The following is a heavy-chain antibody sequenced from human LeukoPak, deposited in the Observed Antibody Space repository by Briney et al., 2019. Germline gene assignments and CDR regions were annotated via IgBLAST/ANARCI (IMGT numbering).Heavy chain of an antibody. CDR2: IYYSGST. J-gene: IGHJ5*02. Sequence: PSETLSLTCTVSGGSVSSGSYYWSWIRQPPGKGLEWIGYIYYSGSTNYNPSLKSRVTISVDTSKNQFSLKLSSVTAADTAVYYCARAHYDFCGFDPWGQGTLVTVSS. CDR1: GGSVSSGSYY. D-gene: IGHD3-3*01. V-gene: IGHV4-61*01. CDR3: ARAHYDFCGFDP.